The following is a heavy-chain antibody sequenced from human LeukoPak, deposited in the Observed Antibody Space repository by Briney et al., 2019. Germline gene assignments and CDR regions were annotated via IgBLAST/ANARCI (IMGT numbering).Heavy chain of an antibody. V-gene: IGHV3-33*03. CDR1: GLTFRNYG. J-gene: IGHJ2*01. CDR2: IYSGGGTTK. D-gene: IGHD2-2*01. Sequence: GGSLRLSCVASGLTFRNYGFHWVRQAPGKGLEWVAIIYSGGGTTKYYAESVKDRFTITRDDSRDTLYLQMSSLRAEDTAVYYCVVILVPGGVWHFDLWGRGTLVTVSS. CDR3: VVILVPGGVWHFDL.